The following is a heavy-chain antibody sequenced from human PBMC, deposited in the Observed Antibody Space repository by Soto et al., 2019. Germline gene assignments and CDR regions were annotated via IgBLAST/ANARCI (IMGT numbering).Heavy chain of an antibody. Sequence: EVQLVESGGGLVQPGGSLRLSCEGSGFTFSGHYMDWVRQAPGKGLEWLGRIRNKPNGHTTADAASGKGRFTISRDDSKNLVYLEMNSLKSEDTALYYCSTTVITAPLFEYWGQGTLVAVSS. J-gene: IGHJ4*02. CDR3: STTVITAPLFEY. CDR1: GFTFSGHY. D-gene: IGHD2-21*02. V-gene: IGHV3-72*01. CDR2: IRNKPNGHTT.